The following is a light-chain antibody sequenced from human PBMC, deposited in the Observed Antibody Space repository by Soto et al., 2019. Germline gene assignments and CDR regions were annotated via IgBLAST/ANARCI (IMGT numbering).Light chain of an antibody. V-gene: IGLV2-8*01. CDR3: NSYAGNNNIL. CDR2: EVT. Sequence: QSALTQPPSASGSLGQSVTISCTGFSNNYVSWYQQHPDKAPKLMIYEVTKRPSGVPDRFSGSKSGDTASLTVSGLQAEDEADYYCNSYAGNNNILFGGGTKSPS. CDR1: SNNY. J-gene: IGLJ2*01.